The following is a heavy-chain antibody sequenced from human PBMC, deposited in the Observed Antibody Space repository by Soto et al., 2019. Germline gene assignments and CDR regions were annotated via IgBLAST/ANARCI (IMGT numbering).Heavy chain of an antibody. CDR1: GFTFSSYA. D-gene: IGHD3-22*01. J-gene: IGHJ5*02. CDR2: ISYDGSNK. V-gene: IGHV3-30-3*01. CDR3: ARDRLGVVVTRWGWFDP. Sequence: QVQLVESGGGVVQPGRSLRLSCAASGFTFSSYAMHWVRQAPGKGLEWVAVISYDGSNKYYADSVKGRFTISRDNSKNTLYLQMNSLRAEDTAVYYCARDRLGVVVTRWGWFDPWGQGTLVTVSS.